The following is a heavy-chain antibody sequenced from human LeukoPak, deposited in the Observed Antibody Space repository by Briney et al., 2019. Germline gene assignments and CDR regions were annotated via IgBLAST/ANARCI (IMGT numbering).Heavy chain of an antibody. D-gene: IGHD6-19*01. CDR2: ISGSGGST. CDR3: AKANPSGWYWDY. V-gene: IGHV3-23*01. CDR1: GFTFSSCA. Sequence: GGSLRLSCAASGFTFSSCAMSWVRQAPGKGLDWVSGISGSGGSTYYADSVKGRFTISRDNSKNTLYLQMNSLRAEDTAVYYCAKANPSGWYWDYWGQGTLVTVSS. J-gene: IGHJ4*02.